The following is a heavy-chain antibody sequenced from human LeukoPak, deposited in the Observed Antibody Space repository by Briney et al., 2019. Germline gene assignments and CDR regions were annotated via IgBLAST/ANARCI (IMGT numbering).Heavy chain of an antibody. D-gene: IGHD6-13*01. V-gene: IGHV3-48*01. Sequence: GGSLRLSCAASGFSFNSYSMNWVRQAPGKGLEWVSYISSSGTIYYADSVKGRFTISRDNAKNSLYLQMNNLRAEDTAVYYCARDLAAAYWGQGTLVTVSS. CDR3: ARDLAAAY. J-gene: IGHJ4*02. CDR2: ISSSGTI. CDR1: GFSFNSYS.